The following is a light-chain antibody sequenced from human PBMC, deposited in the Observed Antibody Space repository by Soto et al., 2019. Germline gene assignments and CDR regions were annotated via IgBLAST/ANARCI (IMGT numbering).Light chain of an antibody. V-gene: IGLV2-23*02. CDR2: EVT. J-gene: IGLJ1*01. Sequence: QSVLTQPASVSGSPGQSITISCSGTTSDVGIVSWYQHHPGKAPKLMIHEVTKRPSGVSDRFSGSKSGNSASLTISGLQAEDDADYFCCSFGGSGYVFGTGTKVTVL. CDR3: CSFGGSGYV. CDR1: TSDVGI.